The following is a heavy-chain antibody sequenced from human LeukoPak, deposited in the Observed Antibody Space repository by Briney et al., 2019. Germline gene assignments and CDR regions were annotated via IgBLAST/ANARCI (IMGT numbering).Heavy chain of an antibody. CDR3: AKGKGSGYYPTCDY. D-gene: IGHD3-22*01. CDR2: ISYDGSNK. CDR1: GFTFSSHG. Sequence: GGSLRLSCAASGFTFSSHGMHWVRQAPGKGLEWVAVISYDGSNKYYADSVKGRFTISRDNSKNTLYLQMNSLRAEDTAVYYCAKGKGSGYYPTCDYWGQGTLVTVSS. J-gene: IGHJ4*02. V-gene: IGHV3-30*18.